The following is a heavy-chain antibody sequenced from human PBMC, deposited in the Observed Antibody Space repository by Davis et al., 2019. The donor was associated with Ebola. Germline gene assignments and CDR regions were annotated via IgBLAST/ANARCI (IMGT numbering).Heavy chain of an antibody. CDR2: INAGNGNT. Sequence: ASVQVSCKASGYTFTSYALHWVRQAPGQRLEWMGWINAGNGNTKYSQKFQGRVTITRDTSASTAYMELSSLRSEDTAVYYCARRRGSGAMAGAFDIWGQGTMVTVSS. D-gene: IGHD1-26*01. CDR1: GYTFTSYA. V-gene: IGHV1-3*01. CDR3: ARRRGSGAMAGAFDI. J-gene: IGHJ3*02.